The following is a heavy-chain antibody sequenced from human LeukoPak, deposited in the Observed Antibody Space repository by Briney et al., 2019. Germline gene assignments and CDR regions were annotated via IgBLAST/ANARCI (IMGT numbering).Heavy chain of an antibody. V-gene: IGHV1-2*02. CDR3: ARTVAGREGFDY. J-gene: IGHJ4*02. Sequence: ASVKVSCKASGYTFTGYYMHWVRQAPGQGLEWMGWINPNSGGTNYAQKFQGRVTMTRDTSISTAYMELSRLRSDDTAVYYRARTVAGREGFDYWGQGTLVTVSS. D-gene: IGHD6-19*01. CDR2: INPNSGGT. CDR1: GYTFTGYY.